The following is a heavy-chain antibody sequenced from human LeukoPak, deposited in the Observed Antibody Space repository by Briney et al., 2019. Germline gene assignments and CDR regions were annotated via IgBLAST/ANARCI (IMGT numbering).Heavy chain of an antibody. CDR2: IYSGGST. CDR1: GFTVSSNY. D-gene: IGHD4-23*01. V-gene: IGHV3-53*01. J-gene: IGHJ4*02. Sequence: GSLRLSCAASGFTVSSNYMSWVRQAPGKGLEWVSVIYSGGSTYYADSVKGRFTISRDNSKNTLYLQMNSLRAEDTAVYYCARATTVVTFDYWGQGTLVTVSS. CDR3: ARATTVVTFDY.